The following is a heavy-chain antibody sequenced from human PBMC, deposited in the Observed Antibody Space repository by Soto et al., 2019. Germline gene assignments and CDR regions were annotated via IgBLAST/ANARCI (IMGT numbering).Heavy chain of an antibody. CDR2: ISPQTGGT. J-gene: IGHJ4*02. Sequence: GASVKGSCKGSGYTFTGYYIHWVRQTPGQGPEWMGEISPQTGGTKYAQKYQGRVTMTRDTSITTVYMELSNLSPDDTAVYYCGRGRSGELVIFYWGQGTLVTVSS. CDR3: GRGRSGELVIFY. CDR1: GYTFTGYY. V-gene: IGHV1-2*02. D-gene: IGHD1-26*01.